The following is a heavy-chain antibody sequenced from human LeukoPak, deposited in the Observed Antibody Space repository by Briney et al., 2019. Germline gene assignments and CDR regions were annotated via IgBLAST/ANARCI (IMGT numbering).Heavy chain of an antibody. CDR1: GYTFTSYG. CDR3: ARVPRRGDRFDP. D-gene: IGHD3-10*01. Sequence: ASVKVSCKASGYTFTSYGINWVRQATGQGVEGMGWMNPNNGKTGYAQRFHGRVTMTRNTSISTAYMELSSLRSEDTAVYYCARVPRRGDRFDPWGQGTLVTVSS. V-gene: IGHV1-8*02. J-gene: IGHJ5*02. CDR2: MNPNNGKT.